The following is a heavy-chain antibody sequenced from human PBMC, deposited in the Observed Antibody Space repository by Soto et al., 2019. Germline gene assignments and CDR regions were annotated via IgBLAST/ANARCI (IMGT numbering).Heavy chain of an antibody. CDR3: ARDYDSSGYPRYYFDY. V-gene: IGHV1-46*03. CDR1: GYTFTSYY. CDR2: INPSGGST. J-gene: IGHJ4*02. Sequence: ASVKVSCKASGYTFTSYYMHWVRQAPGEGLEWMGIINPSGGSTSYAQKFQGRVTMTRDTSTSTVYMELSSLRSEDTAVYYCARDYDSSGYPRYYFDYWGQGTLVTVSS. D-gene: IGHD3-22*01.